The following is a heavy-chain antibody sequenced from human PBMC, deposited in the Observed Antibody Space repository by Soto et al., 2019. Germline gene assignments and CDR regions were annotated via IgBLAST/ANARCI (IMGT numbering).Heavy chain of an antibody. V-gene: IGHV3-23*01. CDR1: GFTFSSYA. D-gene: IGHD4-17*01. Sequence: GGSLRLSCAASGFTFSSYAMSWVRQAPGKGLEWVSAISGSGGSTYYADSVKGRFTISRDNSKNTLYLQMNSLRAEDTAVYYCATPYRSSTVTKRYYYYGMDVWGQGTTVTVSS. CDR2: ISGSGGST. J-gene: IGHJ6*02. CDR3: ATPYRSSTVTKRYYYYGMDV.